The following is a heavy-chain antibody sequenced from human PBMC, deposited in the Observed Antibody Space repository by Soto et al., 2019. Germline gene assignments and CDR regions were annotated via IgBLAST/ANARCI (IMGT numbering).Heavy chain of an antibody. CDR3: AKEYLLSPIYYSYGMDV. J-gene: IGHJ6*02. CDR2: ISYDGSNK. Sequence: PGGSLRLSCAASGFTFSSYGMHWVRQAPGKGLEWVAVISYDGSNKYYADSVKGRFTISRDNSKNTLYLQMNSLRAEDTAVYYCAKEYLLSPIYYSYGMDVWGQGTTVTVSS. D-gene: IGHD2-2*01. CDR1: GFTFSSYG. V-gene: IGHV3-30*18.